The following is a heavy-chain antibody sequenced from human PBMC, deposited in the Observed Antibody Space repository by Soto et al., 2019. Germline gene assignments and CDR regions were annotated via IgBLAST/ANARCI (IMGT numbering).Heavy chain of an antibody. D-gene: IGHD6-13*01. V-gene: IGHV1-18*01. CDR2: ISGYNANT. Sequence: ASVKVSCKASGYTFANYGINWVRQAPGQGLEWMGWISGYNANTRYAQKFQGRVTMTRDTSTSTAYMDLRSLRSDDTAVYYCARERDASSWSTSEHFQHWGQGTLVTVSS. CDR3: ARERDASSWSTSEHFQH. CDR1: GYTFANYG. J-gene: IGHJ1*01.